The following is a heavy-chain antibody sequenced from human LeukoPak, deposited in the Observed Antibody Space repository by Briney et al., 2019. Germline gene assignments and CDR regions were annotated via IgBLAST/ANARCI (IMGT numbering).Heavy chain of an antibody. Sequence: GGSLRLSCAASGFTFSSYSMNWVRQAPGKGLEWVSAISGSGGSTYYADSVKGRFTISRDNSKNTLYLQMDSLRADDTAVYYCALELTAFDFWGQGTLVTVSS. CDR2: ISGSGGST. D-gene: IGHD1-7*01. J-gene: IGHJ4*02. CDR1: GFTFSSYS. CDR3: ALELTAFDF. V-gene: IGHV3-23*01.